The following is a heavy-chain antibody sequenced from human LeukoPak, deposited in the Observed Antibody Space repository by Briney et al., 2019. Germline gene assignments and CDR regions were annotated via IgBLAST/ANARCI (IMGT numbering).Heavy chain of an antibody. V-gene: IGHV4-39*07. J-gene: IGHJ4*02. CDR2: IYYSGNT. Sequence: SETLSLTCTVSGSSISSSSYYWGWIRQPPGKGLEWIGSIYYSGNTNYNPSLKSRVTISVDTSKNQFSLKLSSVTAADTAVYYCVRENYSSGWYGIIDYWGQGTLVTVSS. D-gene: IGHD6-19*01. CDR3: VRENYSSGWYGIIDY. CDR1: GSSISSSSYY.